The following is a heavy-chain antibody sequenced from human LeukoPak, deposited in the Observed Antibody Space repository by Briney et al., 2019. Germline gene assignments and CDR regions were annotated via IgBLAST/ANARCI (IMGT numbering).Heavy chain of an antibody. CDR1: GSSICSSSYY. CDR2: IYYSGST. V-gene: IGHV4-39*07. D-gene: IGHD2-8*01. CDR3: ARHRCTVGGQGYCTNGVCCPFDY. J-gene: IGHJ4*02. Sequence: PSETLSLTCTVSGSSICSSSYYWGWIRQPPGKGLEWIGSIYYSGSTYYNPSLKSRVTISVDTSNNQFSLKLSSVTAADTAVYYCARHRCTVGGQGYCTNGVCCPFDYWGQGTLVTVSS.